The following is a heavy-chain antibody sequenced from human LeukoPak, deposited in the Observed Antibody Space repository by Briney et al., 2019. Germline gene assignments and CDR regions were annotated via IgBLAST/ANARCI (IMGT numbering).Heavy chain of an antibody. CDR1: GGTFSSYA. V-gene: IGHV1-69*04. CDR2: IIPILGIA. Sequence: SVIVSCKASGGTFSSYAISWVRQAPGQGLEWMGRIIPILGIANYAQKFQGRVTITADKSTSTAYMELSSLRSEDTAVYYCASPLRYSGSYQSVDYWGQGTLVTVSS. CDR3: ASPLRYSGSYQSVDY. J-gene: IGHJ4*02. D-gene: IGHD1-26*01.